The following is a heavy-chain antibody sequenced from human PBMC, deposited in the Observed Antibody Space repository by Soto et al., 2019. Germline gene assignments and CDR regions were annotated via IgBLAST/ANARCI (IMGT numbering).Heavy chain of an antibody. CDR1: GDTFTDYY. CDR3: ARGGHVVVVTAALDF. Sequence: QVQLVQSGAEVKKPGASVKVSCKASGDTFTDYYIHWVRQAPGQGLEWMGTVNPSGGHTTYAQHFLGRMTMTRDTSTSTLYMELTSLTSEYTAVSYCARGGHVVVVTAALDFWGQGTLVTVSS. CDR2: VNPSGGHT. J-gene: IGHJ4*02. D-gene: IGHD2-21*02. V-gene: IGHV1-46*01.